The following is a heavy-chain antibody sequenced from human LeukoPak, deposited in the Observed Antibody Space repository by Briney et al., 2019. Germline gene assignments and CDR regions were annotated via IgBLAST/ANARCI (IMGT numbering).Heavy chain of an antibody. Sequence: SETLSLTCTVSGGSISSYYWSWIRQPPGKGLEWIGYIYYSGSTNYNPSLKSRVTISVDTSKNQFSLKLSSVTAADTAVYYCARAPRAYDFRFDYWGQGTLVTVSS. CDR2: IYYSGST. J-gene: IGHJ4*02. CDR3: ARAPRAYDFRFDY. D-gene: IGHD3-3*01. V-gene: IGHV4-59*01. CDR1: GGSISSYY.